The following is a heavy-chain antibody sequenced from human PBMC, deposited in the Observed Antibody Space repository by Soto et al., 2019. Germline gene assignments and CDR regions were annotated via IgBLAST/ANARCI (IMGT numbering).Heavy chain of an antibody. Sequence: SETLSLTCTVSGGSISSYYWSWIRQPPGKGLEWIGYIYYSESTNYNPSLKSRVTISVDTSKNQFSLKLSSVTAADTAVYYCARRYGYAFDIWGQGTMVTVSS. CDR1: GGSISSYY. V-gene: IGHV4-59*01. J-gene: IGHJ3*02. CDR2: IYYSEST. D-gene: IGHD4-17*01. CDR3: ARRYGYAFDI.